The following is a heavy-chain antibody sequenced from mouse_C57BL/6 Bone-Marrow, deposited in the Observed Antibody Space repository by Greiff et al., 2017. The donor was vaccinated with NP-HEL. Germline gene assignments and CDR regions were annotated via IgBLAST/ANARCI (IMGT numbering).Heavy chain of an antibody. Sequence: QVQLKESGAELARPGASVKMSCKASGYTFTSYTMHWVKQRPGQGLEWIGYINPSSGYTKYNQKFKDKATLTADKSSSTAYMQLSSLTSEDSAVYYCAINYYVSSLDWFAYWGQGTLVTVSA. V-gene: IGHV1-4*01. CDR1: GYTFTSYT. D-gene: IGHD1-1*01. CDR2: INPSSGYT. J-gene: IGHJ3*01. CDR3: AINYYVSSLDWFAY.